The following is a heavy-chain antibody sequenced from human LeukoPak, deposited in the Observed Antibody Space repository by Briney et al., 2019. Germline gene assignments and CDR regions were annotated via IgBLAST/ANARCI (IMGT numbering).Heavy chain of an antibody. CDR2: IWYGGSNK. CDR1: EFTFSSYG. V-gene: IGHV3-33*01. D-gene: IGHD3-16*01. J-gene: IGHJ1*01. CDR3: ARDQRPGWGEYFQH. Sequence: PGGSLRLSCAASEFTFSSYGMHWVRQAPGKGLEWVAVIWYGGSNKYYADSVKGRFTISRDNSKNTVYLQMNSLRVEDTAVYYCARDQRPGWGEYFQHWGQGTLVTVSS.